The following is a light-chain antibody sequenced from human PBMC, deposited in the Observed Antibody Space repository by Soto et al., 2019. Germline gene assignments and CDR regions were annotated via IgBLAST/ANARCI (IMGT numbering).Light chain of an antibody. CDR3: HQYESSPLT. V-gene: IGKV3-20*01. J-gene: IGKJ4*01. CDR2: LAS. Sequence: EVVLTQSPDTLSLSPGERATLFCRASQSVSSALLALYQQNPGQAPRLLIYLASTRATGITDKFTGSGSGKGISLTISRLEAEDCAVYYCHQYESSPLTFAGGTKVEIK. CDR1: QSVSSAL.